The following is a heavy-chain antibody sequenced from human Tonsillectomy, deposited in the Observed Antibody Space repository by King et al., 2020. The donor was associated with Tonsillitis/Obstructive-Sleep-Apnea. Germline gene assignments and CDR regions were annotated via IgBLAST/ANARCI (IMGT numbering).Heavy chain of an antibody. CDR3: ARHTREGHYDSYYYMDV. J-gene: IGHJ6*03. CDR1: GGSVSSSSYY. D-gene: IGHD3-16*01. V-gene: IGHV4-39*01. Sequence: QLQESGPGLVKPSETLSLTCTVSGGSVSSSSYYWGWIRQPPGKGLEWIATIYYTGATYYNPSLKSRVTISIDTSKNQFSLNLSSVTAADTAVYYCARHTREGHYDSYYYMDVWGKGTTVTVSS. CDR2: IYYTGAT.